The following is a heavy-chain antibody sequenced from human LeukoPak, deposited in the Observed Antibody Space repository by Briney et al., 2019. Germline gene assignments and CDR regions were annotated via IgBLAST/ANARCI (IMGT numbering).Heavy chain of an antibody. CDR2: INHSGST. CDR1: GGSITSYY. V-gene: IGHV4-34*01. CDR3: ARDSPLGWELLGFDY. Sequence: PSETLSLTCTVSGGSITSYYWSWIRQPAGKGLEWIGEINHSGSTNYNPSLKSRVTISVDTSKNQFSLKLSSVTAADTAVYYCARDSPLGWELLGFDYWGQGTLVTVSS. J-gene: IGHJ4*02. D-gene: IGHD1-26*01.